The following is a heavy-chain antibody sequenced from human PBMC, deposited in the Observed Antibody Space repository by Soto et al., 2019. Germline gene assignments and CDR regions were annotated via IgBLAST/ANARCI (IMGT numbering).Heavy chain of an antibody. Sequence: QVQLVQSGAEVKKPGSSVKVSCKASGGTFSSYSINWVRQAPGQGLEWMGEIIPIFGTANYAQKFQGRVTITADESTSTAYMELSGLRSEDTAVYYCARDGGRHSGGVAYWGQGTLVTVSS. CDR1: GGTFSSYS. CDR2: IIPIFGTA. J-gene: IGHJ4*02. V-gene: IGHV1-69*01. CDR3: ARDGGRHSGGVAY. D-gene: IGHD1-26*01.